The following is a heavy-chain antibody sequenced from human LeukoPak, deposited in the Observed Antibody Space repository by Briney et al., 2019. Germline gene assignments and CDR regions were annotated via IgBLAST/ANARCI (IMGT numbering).Heavy chain of an antibody. V-gene: IGHV1-2*02. CDR2: INPNSGDT. Sequence: ASVKVSCKASGYTFTGYYMHWVRQAPGQGLEWMGWINPNSGDTNYAQKFQGRVTMTRDTSISTVYMELSRLRSDDTAVYYCARDSAYSGSLDHAFDIWGQGTMVTVSS. J-gene: IGHJ3*02. D-gene: IGHD1-26*01. CDR1: GYTFTGYY. CDR3: ARDSAYSGSLDHAFDI.